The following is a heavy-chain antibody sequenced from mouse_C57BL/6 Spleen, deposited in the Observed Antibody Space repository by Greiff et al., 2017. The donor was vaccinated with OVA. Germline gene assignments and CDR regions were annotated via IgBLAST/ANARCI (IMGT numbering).Heavy chain of an antibody. V-gene: IGHV1-82*01. CDR2: IYPGDGDT. J-gene: IGHJ4*01. D-gene: IGHD4-1*01. CDR1: GYAFSSSW. Sequence: QVQLQQSGPELVKPGASVKISCKASGYAFSSSWMNWVKQRPGKGLEWIGRIYPGDGDTNYNGKFKGKATLTADKSSSTAYMQLSSLTSEDSAVYFCARWGTGTEAMDYWGQGTSVTVSS. CDR3: ARWGTGTEAMDY.